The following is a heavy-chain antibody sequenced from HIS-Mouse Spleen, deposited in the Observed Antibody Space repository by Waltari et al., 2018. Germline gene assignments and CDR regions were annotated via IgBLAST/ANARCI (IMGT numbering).Heavy chain of an antibody. CDR3: ARGKGSSGYYFDY. V-gene: IGHV3-30-3*01. J-gene: IGHJ4*02. CDR2: ISYDGSNK. Sequence: QVQLVESGGGVVQPGRSLGLSCAAPGFTFRRYAMHWVRQAPGKGLGWVAVISYDGSNKYYADSVKGRFTISRDNSKNTLYLQMNSLRAEDTAVYYCARGKGSSGYYFDYWGQGTLVTVSS. D-gene: IGHD3-22*01. CDR1: GFTFRRYA.